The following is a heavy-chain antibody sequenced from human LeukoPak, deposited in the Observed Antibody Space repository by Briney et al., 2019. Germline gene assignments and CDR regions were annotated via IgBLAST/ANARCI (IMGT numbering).Heavy chain of an antibody. D-gene: IGHD2/OR15-2a*01. CDR1: GFTFYKND. J-gene: IGHJ5*01. V-gene: IGHV3-23*01. CDR3: TKENSTWELVIWFDS. Sequence: GGSLRLSCTASGFTFYKNDMSWVRQAAGKGLEWVASSNASRTYYPDPVDGRFPISRENFKDTLYLEMNSLRAEDTATYYCTKENSTWELVIWFDSWGQGTPVTVSS. CDR2: SNASRT.